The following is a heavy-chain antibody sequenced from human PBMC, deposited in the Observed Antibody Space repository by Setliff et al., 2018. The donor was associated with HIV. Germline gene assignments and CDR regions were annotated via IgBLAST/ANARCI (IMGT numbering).Heavy chain of an antibody. CDR1: SDSMSHYF. Sequence: SETLSLTCSVASDSMSHYFWSWIRQAPGRGLEWIGYIYYSGSTFYNPSFKSRVTMSVDTSKNQFSLRLTSVTAADTAVYYCAGYGDYPLPKLIYWGQGTLVTVSS. D-gene: IGHD4-17*01. V-gene: IGHV4-59*04. CDR2: IYYSGST. J-gene: IGHJ4*02. CDR3: AGYGDYPLPKLIY.